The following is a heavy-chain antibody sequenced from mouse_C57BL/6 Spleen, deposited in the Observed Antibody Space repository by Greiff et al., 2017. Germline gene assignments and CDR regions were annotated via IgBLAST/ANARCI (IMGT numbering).Heavy chain of an antibody. CDR1: GYTFTSYW. D-gene: IGHD1-1*01. V-gene: IGHV1-55*01. J-gene: IGHJ4*01. CDR3: ARPYYGSSYGEAMDY. CDR2: IYPGSGST. Sequence: QVQLKQPGAELVKPGASVKMSCKASGYTFTSYWITWVKQRPGQGLEWIGDIYPGSGSTNYNEKFKSKATLTVDTSSSTAYMQLSSLTSEDSAVYYCARPYYGSSYGEAMDYWGQGTSVTVSS.